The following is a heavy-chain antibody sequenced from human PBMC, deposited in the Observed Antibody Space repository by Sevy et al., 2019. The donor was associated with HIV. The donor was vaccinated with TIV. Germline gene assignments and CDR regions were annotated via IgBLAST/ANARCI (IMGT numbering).Heavy chain of an antibody. J-gene: IGHJ4*02. CDR1: GGSISSGDYY. D-gene: IGHD5-18*01. CDR2: IYYSGST. CDR3: ARGVRGTWIQLWCDY. V-gene: IGHV4-30-4*01. Sequence: SETLSLTCTVSGGSISSGDYYWSWIRQPPGKGLEWIGYIYYSGSTYYNPSLKSRVTISVDTSKNQFSLKLSSVTAADTAVYYCARGVRGTWIQLWCDYWGQGTLVTVSS.